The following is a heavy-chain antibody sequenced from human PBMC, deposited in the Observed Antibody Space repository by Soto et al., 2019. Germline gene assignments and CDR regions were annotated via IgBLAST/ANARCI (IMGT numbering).Heavy chain of an antibody. CDR2: ISNRSDI. CDR3: AREYTALPIAYGLDV. Sequence: GWSLRLSCVGSGFTFSTYSINWVRQAAGKGLEWGSSISNRSDIYYADSVKGRFTISRDNAKNSVSLQMNSLRAEDTAVYYCAREYTALPIAYGLDVWGQGTTVTVSS. V-gene: IGHV3-21*01. D-gene: IGHD2-2*02. J-gene: IGHJ6*02. CDR1: GFTFSTYS.